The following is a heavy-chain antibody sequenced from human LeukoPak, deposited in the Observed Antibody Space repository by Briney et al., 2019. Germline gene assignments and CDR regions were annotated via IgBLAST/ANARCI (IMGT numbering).Heavy chain of an antibody. CDR1: GYTFTSYA. Sequence: ASVKVSCKASGYTFTSYAMNWVRQAPGQRLEWMGWINAGNGNTKYSQEFQGRVTITRDTSASTAYMELSSLRSEDMAVYYCARDLSPPDYYGSGSYYNGNAFDIWGQGTMVTVSS. V-gene: IGHV1-3*03. D-gene: IGHD3-10*01. CDR2: INAGNGNT. CDR3: ARDLSPPDYYGSGSYYNGNAFDI. J-gene: IGHJ3*02.